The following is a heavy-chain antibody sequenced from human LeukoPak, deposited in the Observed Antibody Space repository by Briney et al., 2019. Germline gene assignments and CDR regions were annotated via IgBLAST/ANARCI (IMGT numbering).Heavy chain of an antibody. CDR3: ARVGGATAVTMYFEY. CDR2: ISGSGSDT. Sequence: GGSLRLSCAASGFTFSDYYMTWIRQAPGKGLEWLSYISGSGSDTNYVDSVQGRFTISRDNAKNSLYLQMNSLRAEDTAVYYCARVGGATAVTMYFEYWGQGTLVTVSS. CDR1: GFTFSDYY. J-gene: IGHJ4*02. D-gene: IGHD1-26*01. V-gene: IGHV3-11*06.